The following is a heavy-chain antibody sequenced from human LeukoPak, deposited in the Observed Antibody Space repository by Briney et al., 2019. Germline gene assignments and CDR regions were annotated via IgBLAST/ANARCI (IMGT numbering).Heavy chain of an antibody. J-gene: IGHJ4*02. CDR3: ARDPYGDYYFDY. Sequence: PSETLSLTCIVSGGSISTTYYYWGWIRQPPGKGLEWIGSIYYSGSTYYNPSLKSRVTISVDTSKNQFSLRLSSVTAADTAVYYCARDPYGDYYFDYWGQGTLVTVSS. CDR1: GGSISTTYYY. V-gene: IGHV4-39*07. CDR2: IYYSGST. D-gene: IGHD4-17*01.